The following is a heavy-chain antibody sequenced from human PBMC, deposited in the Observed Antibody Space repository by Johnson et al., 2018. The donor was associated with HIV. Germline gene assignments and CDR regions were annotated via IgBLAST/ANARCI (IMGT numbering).Heavy chain of an antibody. V-gene: IGHV3-30*14. CDR2: ISYDGSNE. J-gene: IGHJ3*02. D-gene: IGHD3-16*01. CDR1: GFTLNNYA. Sequence: QVQLVESGGGVVQPGRSLRLSCAASGFTLNNYAMHWVRQAPGKGLEWVAVISYDGSNEFYADSAKGRFTISRDNSRNSLNLQMNSLRVEDTAVYYCASSSLGWGIDAFDIWGQGTMVTVSS. CDR3: ASSSLGWGIDAFDI.